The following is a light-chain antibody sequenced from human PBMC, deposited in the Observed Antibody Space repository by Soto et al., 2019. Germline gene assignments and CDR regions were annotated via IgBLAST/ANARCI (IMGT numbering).Light chain of an antibody. V-gene: IGLV2-23*02. CDR1: SSDVGFYKL. CDR3: CSYAGGTIFGV. Sequence: ALTQPASVSGSPGQSITISCTGTSSDVGFYKLVSWYQQHPGKVPKLIISEDNKRPSGVSNRFSGSKSGNTASLTISGLQAEDEADYYCCSYAGGTIFGVFGTGTKVTVL. J-gene: IGLJ1*01. CDR2: EDN.